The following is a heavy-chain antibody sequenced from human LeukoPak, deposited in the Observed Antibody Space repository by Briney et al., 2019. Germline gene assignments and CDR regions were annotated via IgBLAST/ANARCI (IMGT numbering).Heavy chain of an antibody. CDR3: ARCSGTAMVWTYYYYMDV. CDR1: GYTFTSYG. V-gene: IGHV1-18*01. D-gene: IGHD5-18*01. Sequence: ASVKVSCKASGYTFTSYGISWVRQAPGQGLEWMGWISAYNGNTNNAHKLQGRVTMTTDTSTSTDYMALRSVRADDTAVYYCARCSGTAMVWTYYYYMDVWGKGTTVTVSS. J-gene: IGHJ6*03. CDR2: ISAYNGNT.